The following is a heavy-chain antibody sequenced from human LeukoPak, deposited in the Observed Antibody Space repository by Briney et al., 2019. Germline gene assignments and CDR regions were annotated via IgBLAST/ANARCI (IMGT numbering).Heavy chain of an antibody. V-gene: IGHV1-2*04. CDR3: ARDLWTAAAGTSWFDP. Sequence: ASVNSSCKASGYTFTVYYMHWVRQAPGQGLESMGWINPNSGGTNYAQKFQGWVTMTRDTSISTAYMELSRLRSDDTAVYYCARDLWTAAAGTSWFDPWGQGTLVTVSS. CDR1: GYTFTVYY. J-gene: IGHJ5*02. D-gene: IGHD6-13*01. CDR2: INPNSGGT.